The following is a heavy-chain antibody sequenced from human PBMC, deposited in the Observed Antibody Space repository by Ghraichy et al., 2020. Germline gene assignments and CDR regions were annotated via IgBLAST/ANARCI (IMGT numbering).Heavy chain of an antibody. CDR1: GFPFSTSV. CDR2: ITNSGDST. D-gene: IGHD3-16*01. V-gene: IGHV3-23*01. CDR3: MRGGWGAN. J-gene: IGHJ4*02. Sequence: GGSLRLSCTASGFPFSTSVMSWARQAPGKGLEWVSTITNSGDSTFYADSVKGRFTISRDNSKNTLFLQMSSLRAEDTAVYYCMRGGWGANWGQGTLVTVSS.